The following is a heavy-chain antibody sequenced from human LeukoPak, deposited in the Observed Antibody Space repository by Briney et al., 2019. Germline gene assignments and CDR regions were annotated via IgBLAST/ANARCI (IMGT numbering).Heavy chain of an antibody. D-gene: IGHD2-21*02. Sequence: PGGSLRLSCAASGFTFSSYSMNWVRQAPGKGLEWISYISSSSSTIYYAESVKGRYTISRDNAKNSLYLQMNSLRAEDTALYYCARGRMTATLNWIDPWGQGTLVTVP. J-gene: IGHJ5*02. CDR3: ARGRMTATLNWIDP. V-gene: IGHV3-48*01. CDR2: ISSSSSTI. CDR1: GFTFSSYS.